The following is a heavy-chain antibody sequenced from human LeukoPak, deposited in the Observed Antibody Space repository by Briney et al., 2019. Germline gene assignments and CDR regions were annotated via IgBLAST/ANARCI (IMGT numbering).Heavy chain of an antibody. V-gene: IGHV1-2*02. Sequence: ASVKVSCKASGYTFTGYYMHWVRQAPGQGLEWMGWINPNSGGTNYTQKFQGRVTMTRDTSISTAYMELSRLRSDDTAVYYCARVEVYSSSPGDAFDIWGQGTTVTVSS. D-gene: IGHD6-13*01. CDR3: ARVEVYSSSPGDAFDI. J-gene: IGHJ3*02. CDR1: GYTFTGYY. CDR2: INPNSGGT.